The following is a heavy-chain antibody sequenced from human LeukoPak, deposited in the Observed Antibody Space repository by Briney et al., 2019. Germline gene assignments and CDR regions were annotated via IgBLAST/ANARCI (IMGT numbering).Heavy chain of an antibody. Sequence: PGASLKISCETSGSSFTTYWIGWVRPMPGKGLEWMSIIYPGDSDTRYSPSFQGQVTISADKSISTAYLQWSSLKASDTAMYYCARLCGAGCPPGAFDLWGQGTMVTVSS. J-gene: IGHJ3*01. CDR2: IYPGDSDT. D-gene: IGHD2-21*02. V-gene: IGHV5-51*01. CDR1: GSSFTTYW. CDR3: ARLCGAGCPPGAFDL.